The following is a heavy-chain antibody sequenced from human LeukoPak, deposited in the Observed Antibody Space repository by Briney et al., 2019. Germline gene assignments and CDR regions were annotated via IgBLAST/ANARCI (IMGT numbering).Heavy chain of an antibody. D-gene: IGHD3-16*02. Sequence: GASVKVSCKASGGTFSSYAISWVRQAPGQGLEWMGGIIPIFGTANYAQKFQGRVTITADESTSTAYMELSSLRSEDTAVYYCARSRGGMITFGGVIDLDYWVQGTLVTVSS. J-gene: IGHJ4*02. CDR2: IIPIFGTA. CDR3: ARSRGGMITFGGVIDLDY. CDR1: GGTFSSYA. V-gene: IGHV1-69*01.